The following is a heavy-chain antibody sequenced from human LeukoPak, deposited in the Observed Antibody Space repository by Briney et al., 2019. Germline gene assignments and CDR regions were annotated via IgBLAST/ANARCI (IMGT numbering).Heavy chain of an antibody. CDR1: GGSISSSSYY. Sequence: PSETLSLTCTVSGGSISSSSYYWGWLRQPPGKGLEWIGSIYYSGSTYYNPSLKSRVTISVDTSKNQFSLKLSSVTAADTAVYYCARRPHYFDYWGQGTLVTVSS. CDR2: IYYSGST. CDR3: ARRPHYFDY. V-gene: IGHV4-39*01. J-gene: IGHJ4*02.